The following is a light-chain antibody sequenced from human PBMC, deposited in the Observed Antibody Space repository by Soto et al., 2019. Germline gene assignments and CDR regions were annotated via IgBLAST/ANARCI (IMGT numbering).Light chain of an antibody. CDR3: QQYGSPPL. V-gene: IGKV3-20*01. CDR2: GAS. Sequence: EIVLTQSPGTLSLSPGERATLSCRASQSVSSSYLAWYQQKPGRAPRLLIYGASSRATGIPDRFSGSGSGTDFTLTISRLEPEDFAVYSCQQYGSPPLFGQGTRLEIK. CDR1: QSVSSSY. J-gene: IGKJ5*01.